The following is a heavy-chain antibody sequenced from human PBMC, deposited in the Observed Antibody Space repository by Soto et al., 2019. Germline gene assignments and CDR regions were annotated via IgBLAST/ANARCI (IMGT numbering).Heavy chain of an antibody. Sequence: GGSLRLSCATSGFRFNSYGMQWVRQAPGKGLEWVAVISYDGSAKYYADSVKGRFTISRDNSKYTLYLKMNSLRVADTAVYSCAKDGVVRMILRHHGCFHCWGKGCRVTVAS. D-gene: IGHD3-3*01. J-gene: IGHJ4*02. CDR2: ISYDGSAK. CDR1: GFRFNSYG. CDR3: AKDGVVRMILRHHGCFHC. V-gene: IGHV3-30*18.